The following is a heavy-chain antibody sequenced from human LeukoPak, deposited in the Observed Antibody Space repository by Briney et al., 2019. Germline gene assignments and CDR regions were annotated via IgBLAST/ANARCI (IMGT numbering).Heavy chain of an antibody. V-gene: IGHV3-7*05. Sequence: TGGSLRLSCVASGFTLSSYWMSWVRQAPGKGQEWVASIKQDGGEKYYVDSVKGRFTISRDNAKNSLYLQMNSLRAEDTAVYYCGGAWGGGGNSSGCYFDHWGQGTLVTVSS. CDR3: GGAWGGGGNSSGCYFDH. D-gene: IGHD3-22*01. J-gene: IGHJ4*02. CDR1: GFTLSSYW. CDR2: IKQDGGEK.